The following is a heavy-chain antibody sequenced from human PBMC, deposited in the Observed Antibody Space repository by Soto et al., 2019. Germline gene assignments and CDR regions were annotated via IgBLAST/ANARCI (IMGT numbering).Heavy chain of an antibody. D-gene: IGHD3-10*01. CDR3: AREGFVDY. V-gene: IGHV3-23*01. CDR2: ISGSGEST. J-gene: IGHJ4*02. Sequence: SLRLSCAASGFTFSSYAMSWVRQAPGKGLEWVSAISGSGESTYYADSVKGRFTISGDSSKNTLYLQMNSLRAGDTAVYYCAREGFVDYWGQGALVTVSS. CDR1: GFTFSSYA.